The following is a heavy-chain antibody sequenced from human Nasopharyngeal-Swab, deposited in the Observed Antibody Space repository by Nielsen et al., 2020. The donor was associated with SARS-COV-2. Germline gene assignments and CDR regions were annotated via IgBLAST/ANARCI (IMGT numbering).Heavy chain of an antibody. CDR3: ASYTTVTTRYDY. V-gene: IGHV1-69*04. Sequence: VQVSCKASGGTFSSYAISWVRQAPGQGIEWMGRIIPILGIANYAQKFQGRVTITADKSTSTAYMELSSLRSEDTAVYYCASYTTVTTRYDYWGQGTLVTVSS. CDR2: IIPILGIA. D-gene: IGHD4-17*01. J-gene: IGHJ4*02. CDR1: GGTFSSYA.